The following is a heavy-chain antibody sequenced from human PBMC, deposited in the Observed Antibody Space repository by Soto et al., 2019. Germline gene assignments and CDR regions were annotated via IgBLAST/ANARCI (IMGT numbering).Heavy chain of an antibody. CDR2: IIPIFGTA. CDR1: GGTFSSYA. J-gene: IGHJ6*02. V-gene: IGHV1-69*12. D-gene: IGHD2-15*01. CDR3: ASSVVVDDTFYYYGMDV. Sequence: QVQLVQSGAEVKKPGSSVKVSCKASGGTFSSYAISWVRQAPGQGLEWMGGIIPIFGTANYAQKFQGRVTITADESTRTAYMELSSLRSEDTAVYYCASSVVVDDTFYYYGMDVWGQGTTVTVSS.